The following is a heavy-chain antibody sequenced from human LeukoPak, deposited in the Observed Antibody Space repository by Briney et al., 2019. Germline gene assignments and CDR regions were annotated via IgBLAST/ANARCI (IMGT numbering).Heavy chain of an antibody. Sequence: ASVKVSCKASGYTFTSYGISWVRQAPGQGLEWMGWISAYNGNTNYAQKLQGRVTMTTDTSTSTAYMELRSLRSDDTAVYYSARDVIVVVPAAFYYYMDVWGKGTTVTVSS. J-gene: IGHJ6*03. CDR2: ISAYNGNT. CDR1: GYTFTSYG. D-gene: IGHD2-2*01. V-gene: IGHV1-18*01. CDR3: ARDVIVVVPAAFYYYMDV.